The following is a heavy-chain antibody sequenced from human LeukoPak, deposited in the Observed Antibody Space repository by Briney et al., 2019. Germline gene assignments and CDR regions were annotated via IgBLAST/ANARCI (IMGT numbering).Heavy chain of an antibody. V-gene: IGHV3-72*01. CDR1: GFTFDDYA. CDR2: TRNKANSYTT. D-gene: IGHD6-19*01. J-gene: IGHJ4*02. Sequence: GRSLRLSCAASGFTFDDYAMHWVRQAPGKGLEWVGRTRNKANSYTTEYAASVKGRFTISRDDSKNSLYLQMNSLKTEDTAVYYCARARSYRSGWYDYWGQGTLVTVSS. CDR3: ARARSYRSGWYDY.